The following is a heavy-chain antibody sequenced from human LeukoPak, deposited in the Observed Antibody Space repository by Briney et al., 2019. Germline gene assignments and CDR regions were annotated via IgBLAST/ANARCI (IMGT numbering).Heavy chain of an antibody. CDR1: GYTFTGYY. Sequence: ASVKVSCKASGYTFTGYYMHWVRQAPGQGREWMGWINPNSGGTNYAQKFQGRVTMTRDTSISTAYMELSRLRSEDTAVYYCARGPFPRYSGSYYFDYWGQGTLVTVSS. CDR2: INPNSGGT. V-gene: IGHV1-2*02. J-gene: IGHJ4*02. CDR3: ARGPFPRYSGSYYFDY. D-gene: IGHD1-26*01.